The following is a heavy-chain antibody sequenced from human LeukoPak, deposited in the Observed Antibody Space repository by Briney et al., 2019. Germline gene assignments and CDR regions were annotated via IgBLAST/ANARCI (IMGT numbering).Heavy chain of an antibody. CDR3: AGWADGTAAFDY. CDR1: GFTFSRGA. CDR2: MSHDGGNK. D-gene: IGHD2-8*02. J-gene: IGHJ4*02. V-gene: IGHV3-30*04. Sequence: GGSLRLSCAASGFTFSRGAMHWVRQAPGKGLEWVALMSHDGGNKYYADPVKGRFTISRDISKNTLYLQMNSLGPEDTAVFYCAGWADGTAAFDYWGQGTLVTVPS.